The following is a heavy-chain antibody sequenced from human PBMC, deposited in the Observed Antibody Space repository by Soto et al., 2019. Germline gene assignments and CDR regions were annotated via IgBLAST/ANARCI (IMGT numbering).Heavy chain of an antibody. V-gene: IGHV5-51*01. J-gene: IGHJ5*02. D-gene: IGHD3-3*01. CDR1: GYSFTSYW. Sequence: GESLKISCKGSGYSFTSYWIGWVRQMPGKGLEWMGIIYPGDSDTRYSPSFQGQVTISADKSISTAYLQWSSLKASDTAMYYCARQRDDFWSGYYVAQGWFDPWGQGTLVTVSS. CDR3: ARQRDDFWSGYYVAQGWFDP. CDR2: IYPGDSDT.